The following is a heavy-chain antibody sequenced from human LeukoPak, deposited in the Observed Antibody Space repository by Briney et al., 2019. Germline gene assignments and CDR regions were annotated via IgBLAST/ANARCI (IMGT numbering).Heavy chain of an antibody. J-gene: IGHJ6*02. Sequence: SETLSLTCAVYGGSFSGYYWSWIRQPPGKGLEWIGEINHSGSTNYNPSLKGRVTISVDTSKNQFSLKLSSVTAADTAVYYCARLRGPRYYYYGMDVWGQGTTVTVSS. D-gene: IGHD6-25*01. CDR2: INHSGST. CDR3: ARLRGPRYYYYGMDV. CDR1: GGSFSGYY. V-gene: IGHV4-34*01.